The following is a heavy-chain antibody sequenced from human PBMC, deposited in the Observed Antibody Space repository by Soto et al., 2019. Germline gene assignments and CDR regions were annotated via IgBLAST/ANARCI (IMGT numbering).Heavy chain of an antibody. Sequence: SGPTLVNPTQTLTLTCTFSGLSLSTSGVGVGWIRQPPGKALEWLALIYWDDDKRYSPSLKSRLTITKDTSKNQVVLTMTNMDPVDTATYYCAHLTYYYDSSGYYSRAEYFQHWGQGTLVTVSS. CDR2: IYWDDDK. CDR3: AHLTYYYDSSGYYSRAEYFQH. CDR1: GLSLSTSGVG. D-gene: IGHD3-22*01. V-gene: IGHV2-5*02. J-gene: IGHJ1*01.